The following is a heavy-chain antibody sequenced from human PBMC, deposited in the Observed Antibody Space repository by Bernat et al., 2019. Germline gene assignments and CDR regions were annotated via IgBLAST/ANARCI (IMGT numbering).Heavy chain of an antibody. CDR3: ARGSGWFGELLGYYYGMDV. CDR2: ISGSGGST. V-gene: IGHV3-23*01. J-gene: IGHJ6*02. Sequence: EVQLLESGGGLVQPGGSLRLSCAASGFTFSSYAMSWVRQAPGKGLEWVSAISGSGGSTYYADSVKGRFTISRDNSKNTLYLQMNSLRAEDTAVYYCARGSGWFGELLGYYYGMDVWGQGTTVTVSS. D-gene: IGHD3-10*01. CDR1: GFTFSSYA.